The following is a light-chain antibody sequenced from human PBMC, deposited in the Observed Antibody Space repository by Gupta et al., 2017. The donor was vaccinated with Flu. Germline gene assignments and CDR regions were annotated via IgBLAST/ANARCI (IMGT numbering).Light chain of an antibody. Sequence: DIQMTQSPSSLSASVGDRVTITCRASQSISSYLNWYQQKPGKAPKLLIYAASSLQSGVPSRFSGSGSGTDFTLTISRLQPEDFATYYCQQSDSITWTFGQGTKVEIK. CDR3: QQSDSITWT. CDR2: AAS. CDR1: QSISSY. J-gene: IGKJ1*01. V-gene: IGKV1-39*01.